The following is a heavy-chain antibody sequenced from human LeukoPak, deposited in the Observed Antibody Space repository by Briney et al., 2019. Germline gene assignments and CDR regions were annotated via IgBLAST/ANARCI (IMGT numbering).Heavy chain of an antibody. CDR3: ARDARGYTSGYTFDI. Sequence: GGSLRLSCAASGFTFSNYRMNWVRQAPGKGLEWVSYISSGSSTIYYADSVKGRFTISRDNAKNSLYLQMNSLRDEDTAVYYCARDARGYTSGYTFDIWGQGTLVTVSS. J-gene: IGHJ4*02. D-gene: IGHD5-18*01. V-gene: IGHV3-48*02. CDR1: GFTFSNYR. CDR2: ISSGSSTI.